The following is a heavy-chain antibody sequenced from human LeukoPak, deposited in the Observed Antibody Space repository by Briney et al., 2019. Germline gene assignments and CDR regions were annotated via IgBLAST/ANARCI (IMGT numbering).Heavy chain of an antibody. CDR2: IKQDGSEK. V-gene: IGHV3-7*01. J-gene: IGHJ4*02. CDR1: GFTFSSYW. D-gene: IGHD2-21*02. Sequence: GGSLRLSCAASGFTFSSYWMSWVRQAPGKGLEWVANIKQDGSEKYYVDSVKGRFTISRDNAKNSLYLQMNSLRAEDTAVYYCARPREEYCGGDCYPDYWSQGTLVTVSS. CDR3: ARPREEYCGGDCYPDY.